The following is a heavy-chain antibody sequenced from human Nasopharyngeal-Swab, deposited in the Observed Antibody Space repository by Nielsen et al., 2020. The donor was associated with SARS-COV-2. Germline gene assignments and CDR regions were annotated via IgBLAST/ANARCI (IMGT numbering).Heavy chain of an antibody. Sequence: WVRQAPGQGLEWMGWISAYNGNTNYAQKLQGRVTMTTDTSTSTAYMERRSLRSDDTAVYYCARDTAAYYYGSGSYYIPPNYWGQGTLVTVSS. J-gene: IGHJ4*02. V-gene: IGHV1-18*01. CDR2: ISAYNGNT. D-gene: IGHD3-10*01. CDR3: ARDTAAYYYGSGSYYIPPNY.